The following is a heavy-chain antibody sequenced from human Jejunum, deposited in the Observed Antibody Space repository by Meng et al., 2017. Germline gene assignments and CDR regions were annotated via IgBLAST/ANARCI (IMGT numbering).Heavy chain of an antibody. D-gene: IGHD3-22*01. CDR3: AKTFHSDSSFDY. J-gene: IGHJ4*02. CDR2: IKSKSYGETT. Sequence: SWVRQAPGKGLEWVGRIKSKSYGETTDFAAPVKGRFTISRDDSQNTLYLQMDSLKSEDTAVYYCAKTFHSDSSFDYWGQGTLVTVSS. V-gene: IGHV3-15*01.